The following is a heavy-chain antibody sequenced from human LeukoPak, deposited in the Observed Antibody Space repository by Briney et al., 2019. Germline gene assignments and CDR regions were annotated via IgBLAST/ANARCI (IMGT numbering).Heavy chain of an antibody. CDR1: GFPFSSYE. CDR3: ARAPGYYYYGMDV. J-gene: IGHJ6*04. CDR2: ISSSGSTI. Sequence: GGSLRLSCAASGFPFSSYEMNWVRQAPGKGLEWVSYISSSGSTIYYADSVKGRFTISRDNAKNSLYLQMNSLRAEDTAVYYCARAPGYYYYGMDVWGKGTTVTVSS. V-gene: IGHV3-48*03.